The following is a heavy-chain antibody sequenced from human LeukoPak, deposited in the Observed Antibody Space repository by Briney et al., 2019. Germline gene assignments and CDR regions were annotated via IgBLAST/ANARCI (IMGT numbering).Heavy chain of an antibody. CDR1: AFIFSGHW. CDR3: AADPVDKGVDY. Sequence: PGGSLRLSCEGSAFIFSGHWMNWVRQTPGKGLEWVASIKEDGSERQYVDSVKGRFSISRDNTKGSLFLQLNSLRAEDTAVYYCAADPVDKGVDYWGQGTLVTVSS. CDR2: IKEDGSER. V-gene: IGHV3-7*03. J-gene: IGHJ4*02. D-gene: IGHD4-23*01.